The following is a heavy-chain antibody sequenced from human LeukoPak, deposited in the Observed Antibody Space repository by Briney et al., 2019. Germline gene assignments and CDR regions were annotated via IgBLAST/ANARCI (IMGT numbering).Heavy chain of an antibody. CDR3: ARMMYYYDSSGYFDY. V-gene: IGHV3-74*01. D-gene: IGHD3-22*01. J-gene: IGHJ4*02. CDR2: INSDGSST. CDR1: GFTFSSYA. Sequence: QAGGSLRLSCAASGFTFSSYAMHWLRQAPGKGLVWVSRINSDGSSTSYGDSVKGRFTISRDNAKNTLYLQMNSLRAEDTAVYYCARMMYYYDSSGYFDYWGQGTLVTVSS.